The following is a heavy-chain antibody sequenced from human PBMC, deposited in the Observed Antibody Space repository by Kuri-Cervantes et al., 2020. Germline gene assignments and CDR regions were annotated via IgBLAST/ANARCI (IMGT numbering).Heavy chain of an antibody. CDR1: GYTFTSYY. V-gene: IGHV1-46*01. D-gene: IGHD6-19*01. Sequence: ASVKVSCKASGYTFTSYYMHWVRQAPGQGLEWMGIINPSGGSTSYAQKFQGRVTMTRDTSTSTVYMELSSLRSDDTAVYYCAREFIAVAGTLPPGYWGQGTLVTVSS. J-gene: IGHJ4*02. CDR3: AREFIAVAGTLPPGY. CDR2: INPSGGST.